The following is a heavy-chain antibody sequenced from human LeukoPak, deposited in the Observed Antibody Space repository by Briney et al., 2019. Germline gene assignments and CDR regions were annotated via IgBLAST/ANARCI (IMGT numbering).Heavy chain of an antibody. CDR2: INHRGST. Sequence: SETLSLTCAVYGGSFSDYYWTWIREPPGKGLEWIGEINHRGSTHYNPSLKSRVTISVDTSKKQFSLKLSSVTAADTAVYYCATYSTGFDIWGQGTVVTVSS. J-gene: IGHJ3*02. CDR1: GGSFSDYY. D-gene: IGHD6-19*01. V-gene: IGHV4-34*01. CDR3: ATYSTGFDI.